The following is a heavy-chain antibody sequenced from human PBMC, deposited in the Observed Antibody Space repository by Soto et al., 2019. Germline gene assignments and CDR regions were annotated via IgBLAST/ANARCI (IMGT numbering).Heavy chain of an antibody. CDR1: GFTFSSYS. CDR3: ARENSAAGWYSSSSFRWFDY. D-gene: IGHD6-6*01. V-gene: IGHV3-48*01. J-gene: IGHJ4*02. CDR2: ISSSSSTI. Sequence: GGSLRLSCAASGFTFSSYSMNWVRQAPGKGLEWVSYISSSSSTIYYADSVKGRFTISRDNAKNSLYLQMNSLRAEDTAVYYCARENSAAGWYSSSSFRWFDYWGQGTLVTVSS.